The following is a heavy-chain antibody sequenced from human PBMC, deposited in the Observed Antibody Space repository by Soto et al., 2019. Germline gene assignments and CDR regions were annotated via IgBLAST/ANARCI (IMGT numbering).Heavy chain of an antibody. CDR2: IYYSGST. CDR3: ARHRPNWNYVHPPGWWFDP. D-gene: IGHD1-7*01. V-gene: IGHV4-39*01. Sequence: SETLSLTCTVSGGSISSSSYYWGWIRQPPGKGLEWIGSIYYSGSTYYNPSLKSRVTISVDTSKNQFSLKLSSLTAADTAVYYCARHRPNWNYVHPPGWWFDPWGQGTLVTVSS. CDR1: GGSISSSSYY. J-gene: IGHJ5*02.